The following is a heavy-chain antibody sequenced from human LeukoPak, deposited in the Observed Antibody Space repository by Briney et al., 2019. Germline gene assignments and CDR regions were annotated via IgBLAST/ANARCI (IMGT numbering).Heavy chain of an antibody. V-gene: IGHV4-31*03. Sequence: PSETLSLTCIVSGDSISTANYYWSWIRQHPGKGLEWIGSIYYNGSTYYLPSLKSRVTMSLDTSKNQFSLKVNSVTAADTAVYFCARAVWSYESTGYNFDYWGQGTLVTVSS. CDR1: GDSISTANYY. CDR3: ARAVWSYESTGYNFDY. D-gene: IGHD3-22*01. J-gene: IGHJ4*02. CDR2: IYYNGST.